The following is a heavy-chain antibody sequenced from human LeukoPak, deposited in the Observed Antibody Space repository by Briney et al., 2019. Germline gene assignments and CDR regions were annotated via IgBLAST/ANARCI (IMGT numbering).Heavy chain of an antibody. Sequence: GESLKISCKGSGYSFTSYWIGWVRQMPGKGLEGMGIIYPGDSDTRYSPSFQGQVTISADKSISTAYLQWSSLKASDTAMYYCARQRMTGYQGTRGPFDYWGQGTLVTVSS. D-gene: IGHD3-9*01. CDR3: ARQRMTGYQGTRGPFDY. CDR2: IYPGDSDT. V-gene: IGHV5-51*01. CDR1: GYSFTSYW. J-gene: IGHJ4*02.